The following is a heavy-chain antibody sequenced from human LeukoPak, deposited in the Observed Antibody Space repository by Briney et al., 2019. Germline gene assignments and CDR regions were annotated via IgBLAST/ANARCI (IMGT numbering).Heavy chain of an antibody. V-gene: IGHV4-4*07. D-gene: IGHD5-24*01. J-gene: IGHJ4*02. CDR2: IYTSGST. CDR1: GGSISSYY. CDR3: ARKTLRDGYKRFFDY. Sequence: SETLSLTCTVSGGSISSYYWSWIRQPAGKGLEWIGRIYTSGSTNYNPSLKSRVTMSVDTSKNQFSLKLGSVTAANTAVYYWARKTLRDGYKRFFDYWGQGTLVTVSS.